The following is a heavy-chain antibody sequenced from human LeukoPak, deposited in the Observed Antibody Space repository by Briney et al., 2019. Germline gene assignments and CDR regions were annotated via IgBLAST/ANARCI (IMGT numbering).Heavy chain of an antibody. CDR2: IYYSGST. Sequence: TPSQTLSLTCTVSGGSISSGGYYWSWLRQHPGKGLEGIGYIYYSGSTYYNPTLKCRVTISVDTSKNQSSLKLSSLTAADPAVYYCARSYSDILARYSDWGQGTLVTVSS. D-gene: IGHD3-9*01. V-gene: IGHV4-31*03. CDR1: GGSISSGGYY. CDR3: ARSYSDILARYSD. J-gene: IGHJ4*02.